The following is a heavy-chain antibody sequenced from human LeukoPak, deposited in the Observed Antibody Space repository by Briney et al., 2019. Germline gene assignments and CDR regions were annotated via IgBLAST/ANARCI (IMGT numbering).Heavy chain of an antibody. CDR1: GYTFTSYD. D-gene: IGHD3-10*01. CDR2: MNPNSGNT. V-gene: IGHV1-8*01. J-gene: IGHJ4*02. Sequence: WASVKVSCKASGYTFTSYDINWVRQATGQGLEWMGWMNPNSGNTGYAQKFQGRVAMTRNTSISTAYMELSSLRSEDTAVYYCAIWFGELWVRYFDYWGQGTLVTVSS. CDR3: AIWFGELWVRYFDY.